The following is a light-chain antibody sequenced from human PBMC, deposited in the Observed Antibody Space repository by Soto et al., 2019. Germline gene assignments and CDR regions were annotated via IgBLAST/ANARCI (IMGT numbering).Light chain of an antibody. CDR3: QQSSSTLGT. Sequence: DIQMTQSPSSLSASVGDTVTITCRANQRISTYLNWYQQKPGRAPKLVISAASSLQSGVPTRFSGDGSGTDFTLTISSLQPEDVATYFCQQSSSTLGTFGQGTRV. J-gene: IGKJ1*01. V-gene: IGKV1-39*01. CDR2: AAS. CDR1: QRISTY.